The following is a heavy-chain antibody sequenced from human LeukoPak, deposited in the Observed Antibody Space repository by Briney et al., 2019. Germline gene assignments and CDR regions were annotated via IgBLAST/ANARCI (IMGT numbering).Heavy chain of an antibody. J-gene: IGHJ1*01. CDR2: INWNGGST. CDR1: GFTFDDYG. V-gene: IGHV3-20*04. D-gene: IGHD4-11*01. CDR3: ATYSTRNAREFQS. Sequence: GGSLSLSCAASGFTFDDYGMSWVRQAPGKGLEWVSGINWNGGSTGYADSVKGRFTISRDNAKNSLYLQMNSLRAEDTAVYYCATYSTRNAREFQSWGQGTLVTVSS.